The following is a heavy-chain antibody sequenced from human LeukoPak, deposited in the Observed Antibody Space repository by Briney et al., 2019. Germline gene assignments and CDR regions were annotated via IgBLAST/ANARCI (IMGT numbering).Heavy chain of an antibody. J-gene: IGHJ4*02. CDR2: ISWNSGSI. CDR1: GFTFDDYA. CDR3: TRLAGGESDY. V-gene: IGHV3-9*01. Sequence: GGSLRLSCAASGFTFDDYAMHWVRQAPGKGLEWVSGISWNSGSIGYADSVKGRFTISRDNAKNSLYLQMNSLRAEDTALYYCTRLAGGESDYWGQGTLVTVSS. D-gene: IGHD4-17*01.